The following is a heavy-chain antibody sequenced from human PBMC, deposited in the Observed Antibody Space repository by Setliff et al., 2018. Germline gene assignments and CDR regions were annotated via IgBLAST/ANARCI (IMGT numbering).Heavy chain of an antibody. CDR2: IIPILGIA. J-gene: IGHJ4*02. CDR3: VSLRGDGYNYFDS. V-gene: IGHV1-69*10. Sequence: SVKVSCKASGGTFSSYAISWVRQAPGQGLEWMGGIIPILGIANYAQKFQGRVTITADESTSTAYMELSSLRSEDTAVYFCVSLRGDGYNYFDSWGQGTLVTVSS. D-gene: IGHD5-12*01. CDR1: GGTFSSYA.